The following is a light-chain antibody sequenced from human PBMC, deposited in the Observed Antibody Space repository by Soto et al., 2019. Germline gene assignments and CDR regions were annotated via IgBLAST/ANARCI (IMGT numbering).Light chain of an antibody. J-gene: IGLJ3*02. Sequence: QSALTQPASVSGSPGQSITISCTGTSSDVGGYNYVSWYLQHPGKAPKLMIFEVTNRPSGVSNRFSGSKSGNTASLTISGLQAEDEADYYWSSYTSSSTWVFGGGTKLTVL. V-gene: IGLV2-14*01. CDR2: EVT. CDR1: SSDVGGYNY. CDR3: SSYTSSSTWV.